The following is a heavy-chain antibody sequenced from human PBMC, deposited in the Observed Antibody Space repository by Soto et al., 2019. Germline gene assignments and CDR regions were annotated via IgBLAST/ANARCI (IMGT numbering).Heavy chain of an antibody. J-gene: IGHJ4*02. Sequence: QVQLVESGGGVVQPGRSLRLSCAASGFTFSSYGMHWVRQAPGKGLEWVAVISYDGSNKYYADSVKGRFTISRDNSKNTLYLQMNSLRAEDTAVYYCAKDLAHSGYYLGKIDYWGQGTLVTVSS. CDR2: ISYDGSNK. D-gene: IGHD3-22*01. CDR3: AKDLAHSGYYLGKIDY. V-gene: IGHV3-30*18. CDR1: GFTFSSYG.